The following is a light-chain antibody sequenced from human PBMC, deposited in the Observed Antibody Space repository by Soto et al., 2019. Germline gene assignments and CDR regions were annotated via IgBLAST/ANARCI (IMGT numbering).Light chain of an antibody. V-gene: IGKV1-39*01. CDR1: QNIKNY. J-gene: IGKJ4*01. CDR3: QQSYSTRLT. CDR2: AAS. Sequence: DIQMTQSPFSRSASVGDRVTISCRPSQNIKNYLNWYQQRPGKAPKLLIFAASTLQSGVPSRFSGSGSGTDFTLTISSLQPEDFATYYCQQSYSTRLTFGGGTKVEI.